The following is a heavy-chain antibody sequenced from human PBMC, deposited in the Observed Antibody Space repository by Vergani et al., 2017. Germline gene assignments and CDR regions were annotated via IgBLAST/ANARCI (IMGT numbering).Heavy chain of an antibody. CDR3: GRVEDFYGLGSRLLDL. CDR1: GGSMSGYY. J-gene: IGHJ5*02. CDR2: MYHSGST. V-gene: IGHV4-59*01. D-gene: IGHD3-10*01. Sequence: QVRLQESGPGLVKPSATLFLTCSVSGGSMSGYYWSWIRQPPGKELEWIGYMYHSGSTNYNPSLGTRVPISGDTSKNQFSLKLNSVTAADTAVYYCGRVEDFYGLGSRLLDLWGQGILVTVSS.